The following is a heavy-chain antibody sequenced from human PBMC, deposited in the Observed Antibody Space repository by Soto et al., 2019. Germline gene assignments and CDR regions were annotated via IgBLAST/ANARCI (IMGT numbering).Heavy chain of an antibody. CDR2: IYYSGST. Sequence: QVQLQESGPGLVKPSQTLSLTCTVSGGSISSGGYYWSWIRQHPAKRLEWNGYIYYSGSTYYNPSLKSRVTISLDTSKNQFSLKLSSVTAADTAVYYCARVGRALYYYDSSGKYYFDYWGQGTLVTVSS. J-gene: IGHJ4*02. V-gene: IGHV4-31*03. CDR1: GGSISSGGYY. CDR3: ARVGRALYYYDSSGKYYFDY. D-gene: IGHD3-22*01.